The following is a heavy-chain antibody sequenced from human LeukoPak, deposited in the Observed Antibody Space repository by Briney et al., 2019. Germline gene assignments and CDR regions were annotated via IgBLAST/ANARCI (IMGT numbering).Heavy chain of an antibody. V-gene: IGHV3-23*01. CDR1: GFTFSSYA. Sequence: PGGSLRLSCAASGFTFSSYAMSWVRQAPGKGLEWVSAISGSGGSTYYADSVKGRFTISRDNSKNTLYLQMTSLRVEDTAAYYCAREGMVRGVPDAFDLWGQGTMVTVSS. CDR3: AREGMVRGVPDAFDL. D-gene: IGHD3-10*01. CDR2: ISGSGGST. J-gene: IGHJ3*01.